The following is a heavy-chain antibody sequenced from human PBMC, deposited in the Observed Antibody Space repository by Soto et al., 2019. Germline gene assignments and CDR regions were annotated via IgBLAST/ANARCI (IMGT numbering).Heavy chain of an antibody. Sequence: QVQLVESGGGVVQPGRSLRLSCAASGFTFSSYGMHWVRQAPGKGLEWVAVISYDGSNKYYADSVKGRFTISRDNSKNTLYLQMNSLRAEGTAVYYCAKDPSGGMTNWFDPWGQGTLVTVSS. J-gene: IGHJ5*02. D-gene: IGHD2-15*01. CDR2: ISYDGSNK. V-gene: IGHV3-30*18. CDR3: AKDPSGGMTNWFDP. CDR1: GFTFSSYG.